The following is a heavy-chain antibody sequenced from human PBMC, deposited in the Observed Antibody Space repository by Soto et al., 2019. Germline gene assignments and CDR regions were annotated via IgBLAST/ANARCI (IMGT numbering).Heavy chain of an antibody. V-gene: IGHV1-18*01. D-gene: IGHD4-17*01. CDR2: ISAYNGNT. CDR3: ARDSSTTLVTSHFDY. CDR1: GYTFTRYG. J-gene: IGHJ4*02. Sequence: QVQLVQSGAEVKKPGAAVKLSCKASGYTFTRYGISWVRQAPGQGLEWMGWISAYNGNTNYAQNLQGRVTMTTATSTRTAYRELSSLRSDDTAVYYCARDSSTTLVTSHFDYWGQGTLVTVSS.